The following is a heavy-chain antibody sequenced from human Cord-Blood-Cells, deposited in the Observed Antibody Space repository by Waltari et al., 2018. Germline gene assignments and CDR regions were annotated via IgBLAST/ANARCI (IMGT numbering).Heavy chain of an antibody. CDR3: AREGSSSWYWFDP. Sequence: EVQLVESGGGLVQPGGSLRLSCAASGFTFSSYWMSWVRQAPGKGLEWVANIKQDGSEKYYVDSVKDRFTISRDNAKNSLYLQMNSLRAEDTAVYYCAREGSSSWYWFDPWGQGTLVTVSS. CDR1: GFTFSSYW. V-gene: IGHV3-7*01. CDR2: IKQDGSEK. J-gene: IGHJ5*02. D-gene: IGHD6-13*01.